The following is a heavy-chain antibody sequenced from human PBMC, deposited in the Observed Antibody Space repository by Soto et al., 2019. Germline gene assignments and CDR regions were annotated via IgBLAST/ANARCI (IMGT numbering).Heavy chain of an antibody. D-gene: IGHD3-9*01. Sequence: SETLSLTCTVSGGSISSSSYYWDWIRQPPGKGLEWIGSIYYRGSTYYNPSLQSRVTISVDTSKNQFSLNLSSVTAADTAVYYCARRPYYYDSPGPPRWGRGMVVTVSS. CDR1: GGSISSSSYY. CDR2: IYYRGST. CDR3: ARRPYYYDSPGPPR. J-gene: IGHJ4*02. V-gene: IGHV4-39*01.